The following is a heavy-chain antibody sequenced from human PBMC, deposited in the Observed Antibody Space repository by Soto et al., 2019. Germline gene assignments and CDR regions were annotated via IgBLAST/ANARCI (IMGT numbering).Heavy chain of an antibody. V-gene: IGHV3-21*01. D-gene: IGHD2-15*01. CDR3: AGFPKASGGSCYSDY. J-gene: IGHJ4*02. CDR1: GFTFRTYS. CDR2: ISSTSKYI. Sequence: VHLVESGGGLVKPGGSLRLSCAASGFTFRTYSMSWVRQAPGKGLEWVSSISSTSKYIYYADSVRGRFTVSRDNAKNSLYLQMNSLRAEDTAVYFCAGFPKASGGSCYSDYWGQGTLVTVSS.